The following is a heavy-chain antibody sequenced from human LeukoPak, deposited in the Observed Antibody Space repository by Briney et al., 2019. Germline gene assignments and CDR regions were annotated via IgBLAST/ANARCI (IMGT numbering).Heavy chain of an antibody. CDR2: IYDSWNT. V-gene: IGHV4-59*11. J-gene: IGHJ4*02. CDR1: SGSINNHY. Sequence: PSETLSLTCIVSSGSINNHYWSWIRQPPGKGPEWIGYIYDSWNTNYNPSLKSRVTISIDTSKNQFSLNLTSVTAADTAVYYCARDQIGYGLDYWGQGTLVTVSS. CDR3: ARDQIGYGLDY. D-gene: IGHD5-18*01.